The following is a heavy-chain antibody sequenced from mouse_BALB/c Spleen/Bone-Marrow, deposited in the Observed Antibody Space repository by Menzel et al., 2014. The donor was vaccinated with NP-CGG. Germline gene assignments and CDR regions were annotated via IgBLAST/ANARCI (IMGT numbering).Heavy chain of an antibody. D-gene: IGHD4-1*01. CDR1: GFTFSSFG. J-gene: IGHJ2*01. V-gene: IGHV5-17*02. Sequence: EVQLQQSGGGLVQPGGSRKLSCAASGFTFSSFGTHWVRQAPEKGLEWVAYISSGSSTIFYADTVKGRFTISRDNPKNXLFLQMTSLRSEDTAIYYCTRGGNWEDFDYWGQGTTLTVSS. CDR2: ISSGSSTI. CDR3: TRGGNWEDFDY.